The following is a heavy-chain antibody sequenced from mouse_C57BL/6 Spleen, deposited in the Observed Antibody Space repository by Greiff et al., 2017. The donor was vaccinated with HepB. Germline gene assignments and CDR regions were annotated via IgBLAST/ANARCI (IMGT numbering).Heavy chain of an antibody. V-gene: IGHV1-82*01. Sequence: QVQLQQSGPELVKPGASVKISCKASGYAFSSSWMNWVQQRPGKGLEWIGRIYPGDGDTNYNGKFKGKATLTADKSSSTAYMQLSSLTSGDSAVYFCARKGITTVYFDYWGQGTTLTVSS. CDR3: ARKGITTVYFDY. CDR2: IYPGDGDT. J-gene: IGHJ2*01. D-gene: IGHD1-1*01. CDR1: GYAFSSSW.